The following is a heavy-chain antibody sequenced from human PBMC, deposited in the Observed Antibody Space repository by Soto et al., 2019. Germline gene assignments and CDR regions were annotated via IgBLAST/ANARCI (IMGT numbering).Heavy chain of an antibody. V-gene: IGHV3-48*02. CDR2: ITSDSRTI. D-gene: IGHD1-1*01. Sequence: GGSLRLSCAVSGFTFSSYRMNWVRQAPGKGLEWLSYITSDSRTIYYADSVKGRFTISRDNGKNSLYLQMNSLRDEDTAVYYCTRDGRRGYDMEVWGLGTTVTVSS. J-gene: IGHJ6*02. CDR3: TRDGRRGYDMEV. CDR1: GFTFSSYR.